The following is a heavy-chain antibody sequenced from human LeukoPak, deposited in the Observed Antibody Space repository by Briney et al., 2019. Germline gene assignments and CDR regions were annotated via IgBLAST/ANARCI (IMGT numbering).Heavy chain of an antibody. CDR1: GFTFSSYA. CDR3: VGEIGPRSFDY. CDR2: ISYDGSSK. D-gene: IGHD3-16*01. V-gene: IGHV3-30-3*01. Sequence: GGSLRLSCAASGFTFSSYAMHWARQAPGKGLEWVAVISYDGSSKYYADSVKGRFTISRDNSINALYLQVNSLRLDDTAVYYCVGEIGPRSFDYWGQGTLVTVSS. J-gene: IGHJ4*02.